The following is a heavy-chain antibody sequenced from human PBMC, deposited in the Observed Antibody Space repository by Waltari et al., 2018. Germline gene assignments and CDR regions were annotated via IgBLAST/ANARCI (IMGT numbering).Heavy chain of an antibody. D-gene: IGHD3-22*01. V-gene: IGHV3-49*03. CDR2: MRSKTYGETA. J-gene: IGHJ4*02. Sequence: EVQLVESGGGLAQPGRSLSLSCSVSGFSVGDFAISWFRKAPGKGLEWVGFMRSKTYGETAQYAASVKGRFSISRDDSKNIAHLQMNSLKTEDTAVYYCARGEYSSAYWGQGTRVTVSS. CDR3: ARGEYSSAY. CDR1: GFSVGDFA.